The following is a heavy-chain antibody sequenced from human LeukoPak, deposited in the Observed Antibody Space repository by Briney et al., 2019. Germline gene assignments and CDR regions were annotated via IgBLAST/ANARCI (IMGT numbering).Heavy chain of an antibody. CDR1: GFTVISNY. CDR2: IYSGGST. CDR3: ARDRVVVPAANWYFDL. V-gene: IGHV3-66*01. J-gene: IGHJ2*01. Sequence: GGSLRLSCAASGFTVISNYMSWVRQAPGKGLEWVSVIYSGGSTYYADSVKGRFTISRDNSKNTLYLQMNSLRAEDTAVYYCARDRVVVPAANWYFDLWGRGTLVTVSS. D-gene: IGHD2-2*01.